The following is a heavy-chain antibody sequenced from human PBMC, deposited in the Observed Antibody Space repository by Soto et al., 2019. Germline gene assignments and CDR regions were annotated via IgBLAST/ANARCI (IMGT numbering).Heavy chain of an antibody. CDR2: ISPNNGNT. D-gene: IGHD3-22*01. CDR3: ATGSADYYDSSGYCPFDY. CDR1: GYTFTSYG. Sequence: GASVKVSCKASGYTFTSYGITWVRQAPGRGLEWMGWISPNNGNTNYAQSLRGRVTMTTDTSTNTAYMELRSLTSDDTAVYYCATGSADYYDSSGYCPFDYWGQGTLVTVSS. J-gene: IGHJ4*02. V-gene: IGHV1-18*04.